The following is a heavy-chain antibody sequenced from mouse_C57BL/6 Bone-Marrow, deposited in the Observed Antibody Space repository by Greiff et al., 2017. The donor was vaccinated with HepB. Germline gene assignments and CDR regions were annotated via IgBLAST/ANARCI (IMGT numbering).Heavy chain of an antibody. V-gene: IGHV1-69*01. CDR3: ARGPLTTVVATDWYFDV. CDR1: GYTFTSYW. CDR2: LDPSDSYT. Sequence: QVQLQQPGAELVMPGASVKLSCKASGYTFTSYWMHWVKQRPGQGLEWIGELDPSDSYTNYNQKFKGKSTLTVDKSSSTAYMQLSSLTSEDSAVYYCARGPLTTVVATDWYFDVWGTGTTVTVSS. D-gene: IGHD1-1*01. J-gene: IGHJ1*03.